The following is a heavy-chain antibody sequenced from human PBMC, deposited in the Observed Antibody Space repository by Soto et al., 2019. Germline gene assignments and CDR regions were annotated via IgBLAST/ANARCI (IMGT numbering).Heavy chain of an antibody. CDR1: GFTFSSYA. J-gene: IGHJ4*02. V-gene: IGHV3-23*01. D-gene: IGHD2-2*01. Sequence: GGSLRLSCAASGFTFSSYAMSWVRQAPGKGLEWVSAISGSGGSTYYADSVKGRFTISRDNSKNTLYLQMNSLRAEDTAVYCCAKAGYCSSTSCYQGYYFDYWGQGTLVTVSS. CDR2: ISGSGGST. CDR3: AKAGYCSSTSCYQGYYFDY.